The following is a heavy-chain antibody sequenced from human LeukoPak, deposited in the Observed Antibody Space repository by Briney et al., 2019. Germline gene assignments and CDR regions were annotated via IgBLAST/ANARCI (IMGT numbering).Heavy chain of an antibody. V-gene: IGHV4-34*01. Sequence: PSETLSLTCTVSGGSISSYYWSWIRQPPGKGLEWIGEINHSGSTNYNPSLKSRVTISVDTSKNQFSLKLSSVTAADTAVYYCARRRYSGSYYWFDPWGQGTLVTVSS. CDR1: GGSISSYY. CDR2: INHSGST. J-gene: IGHJ5*02. D-gene: IGHD1-26*01. CDR3: ARRRYSGSYYWFDP.